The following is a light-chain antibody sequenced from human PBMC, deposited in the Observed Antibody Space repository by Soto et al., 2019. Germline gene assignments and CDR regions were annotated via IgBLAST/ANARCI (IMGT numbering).Light chain of an antibody. V-gene: IGKV3-20*01. J-gene: IGKJ1*01. CDR2: GAS. Sequence: EIVLTQSPGSLSLSPGERATLSCRASQSVSSTFFAWYQQRPGQAPRLLMYGASSRATGIPGRFRGGGSGTAFTLTISRLEPEDFSVYFCQQFDSSVTFGQGTRVEIK. CDR3: QQFDSSVT. CDR1: QSVSSTF.